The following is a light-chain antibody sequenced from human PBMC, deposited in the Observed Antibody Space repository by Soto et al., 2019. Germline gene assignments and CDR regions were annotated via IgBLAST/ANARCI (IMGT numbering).Light chain of an antibody. Sequence: EIVTTQTPATLSVSPAERATLSCRASPSVSSNLAWYQQKPGQAPRLLIYGASTRATGIPARFSGSGSGTEFTLTISSLQSEDFAVYYCQQYNNWPQTFGQVTKVDIK. V-gene: IGKV3-15*01. J-gene: IGKJ1*01. CDR1: PSVSSN. CDR2: GAS. CDR3: QQYNNWPQT.